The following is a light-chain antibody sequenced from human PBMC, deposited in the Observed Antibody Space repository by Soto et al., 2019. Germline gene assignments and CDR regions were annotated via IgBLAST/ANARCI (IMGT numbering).Light chain of an antibody. CDR2: AAS. V-gene: IGKV1-39*01. Sequence: DIQMSQSPSSLSASVGDRVTITCRASQSINSHLSWFQQKAGKAPNLLVYAASKLQTDVPLRFSGTGSGTDFTLTIASVQPEDFGTYYCQQSHITPYTYGQGTRVEIK. CDR3: QQSHITPYT. CDR1: QSINSH. J-gene: IGKJ2*01.